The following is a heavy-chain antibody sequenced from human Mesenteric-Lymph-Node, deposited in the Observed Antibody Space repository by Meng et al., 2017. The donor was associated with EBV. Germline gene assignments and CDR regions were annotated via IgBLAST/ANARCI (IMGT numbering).Heavy chain of an antibody. J-gene: IGHJ4*01. V-gene: IGHV3-30-3*01. CDR3: ARDLGYDSNGYYPSFDY. CDR1: GCSFSTYA. Sequence: QAQLVESGGGVVQPGRSVRLFCVASGCSFSTYAMHWVRQAPGKGPEWVAVISYEEGINQFYADSVRGRFTISRDNSKNTLYLHMNSLRAEDTAVYNCARDLGYDSNGYYPSFDYWGHGTLVNVSS. D-gene: IGHD3-22*01. CDR2: ISYEEGINQ.